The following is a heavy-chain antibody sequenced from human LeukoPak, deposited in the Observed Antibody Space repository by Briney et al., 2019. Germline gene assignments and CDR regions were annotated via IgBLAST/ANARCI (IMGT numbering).Heavy chain of an antibody. CDR3: ARDTSLDY. CDR1: GFTFSSYA. V-gene: IGHV3-30*04. J-gene: IGHJ4*02. D-gene: IGHD2/OR15-2a*01. Sequence: GGSLRLSCAASGFTFSSYAMHWVRQAPGKGLEWVAVISYDGSNKYYADSVKGRLTISRDNAKNSLYLQMNSLRAEDTAVYYCARDTSLDYWGQGTLVTVSS. CDR2: ISYDGSNK.